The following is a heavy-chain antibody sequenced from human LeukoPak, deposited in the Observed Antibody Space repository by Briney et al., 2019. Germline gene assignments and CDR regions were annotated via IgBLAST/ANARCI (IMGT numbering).Heavy chain of an antibody. CDR2: IWYDGSNK. V-gene: IGHV3-33*01. CDR3: AREVRGVEFDY. Sequence: GGSLRLSCAASGFTFSSYRMHWVRQAPGKGLEWVAVIWYDGSNKYYADSVKGRFTISRDNSKNTLYLQMNSLRAEDTAVYYCAREVRGVEFDYWGQGTLVTVSS. D-gene: IGHD3-10*01. CDR1: GFTFSSYR. J-gene: IGHJ4*02.